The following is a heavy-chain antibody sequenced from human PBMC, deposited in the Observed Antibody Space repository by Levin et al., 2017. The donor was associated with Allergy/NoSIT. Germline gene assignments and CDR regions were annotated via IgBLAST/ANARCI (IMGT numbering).Heavy chain of an antibody. Sequence: SCAASGFTFSSYEMNWVRQDPGKGLEWVSYISSSGSTIYYADSVKGRFTISRDNAKNSLYLQMNSLRAEDTAVYYCARQLGNFWSGYNYFDYWGQGTLVTVSS. J-gene: IGHJ4*02. D-gene: IGHD3-3*01. CDR2: ISSSGSTI. V-gene: IGHV3-48*03. CDR3: ARQLGNFWSGYNYFDY. CDR1: GFTFSSYE.